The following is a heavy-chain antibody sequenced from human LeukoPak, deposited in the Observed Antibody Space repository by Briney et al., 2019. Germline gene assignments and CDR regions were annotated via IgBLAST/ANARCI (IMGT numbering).Heavy chain of an antibody. CDR3: AREFRSNYNDAFDL. V-gene: IGHV1-2*02. J-gene: IGHJ4*02. D-gene: IGHD3-10*01. CDR1: GYTFTAQY. CDR2: INPDSGGT. Sequence: GASVKVSCTASGYTFTAQYIHWVRQAPGQGLEWMGWINPDSGGTHFAQKFQGRVTMTRDTSISTADMELSRLRFDDTAVYYCAREFRSNYNDAFDLWGQGTLVTVSS.